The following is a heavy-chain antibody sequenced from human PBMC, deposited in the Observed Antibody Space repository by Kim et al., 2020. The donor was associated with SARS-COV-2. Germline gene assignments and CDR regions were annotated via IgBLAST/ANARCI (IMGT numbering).Heavy chain of an antibody. CDR3: AKGNLRFLEWLLLENWDY. Sequence: GGSLRLSCAASGFTFSSYAMSWVRQAPGKGLEWVSAISGSGGSTYYADSVKGRFTISRDNSKNTLYLQMNSLRAEDTAVYYCAKGNLRFLEWLLLENWDYWGQGTLVTVSS. J-gene: IGHJ4*02. V-gene: IGHV3-23*01. D-gene: IGHD3-3*01. CDR2: ISGSGGST. CDR1: GFTFSSYA.